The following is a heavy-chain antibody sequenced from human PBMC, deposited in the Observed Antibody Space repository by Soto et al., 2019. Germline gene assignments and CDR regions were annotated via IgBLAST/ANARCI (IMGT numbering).Heavy chain of an antibody. CDR1: GYTFTSYA. Sequence: QVQLVQSGAEEKKPGASVKVSCKASGYTFTSYAMHWVRQAPGQRLEWMGWINAGNGNTKYSQKFQGRVTITRDTCASTAYMELSSLRSEDTAVYYCARRFLRDFWSGYYPLDYWGQGTLVTVSS. D-gene: IGHD3-3*01. CDR2: INAGNGNT. CDR3: ARRFLRDFWSGYYPLDY. J-gene: IGHJ4*02. V-gene: IGHV1-3*05.